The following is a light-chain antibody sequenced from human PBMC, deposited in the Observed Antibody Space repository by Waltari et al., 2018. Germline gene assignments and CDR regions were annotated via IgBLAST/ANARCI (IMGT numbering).Light chain of an antibody. CDR2: GQD. Sequence: SSELTQDPAVSVALGQTVRITCQGDSPRRYYASWYQQRPGQAPRLGLYGQDNRPSGIPDRFSGSTSGDTASLTITGAQAEDEADYYCHSRDTISTRVFGGGTRLTV. CDR1: SPRRYY. J-gene: IGLJ3*02. CDR3: HSRDTISTRV. V-gene: IGLV3-19*01.